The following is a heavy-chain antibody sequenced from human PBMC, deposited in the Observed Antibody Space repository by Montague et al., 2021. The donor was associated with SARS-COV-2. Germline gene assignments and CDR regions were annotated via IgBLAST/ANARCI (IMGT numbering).Heavy chain of an antibody. CDR2: INYSGST. J-gene: IGHJ6*02. V-gene: IGHV4-59*01. Sequence: SETLSLTCTVAGGSISSYYWSWIRQPPGKGLEWIGYINYSGSTNYNPPLKSRVTISVDTSKNQFPLNLSSVTAADTAVYYCARNLVVHYWYGMDVWGQGTTVTVSS. D-gene: IGHD2-15*01. CDR3: ARNLVVHYWYGMDV. CDR1: GGSISSYY.